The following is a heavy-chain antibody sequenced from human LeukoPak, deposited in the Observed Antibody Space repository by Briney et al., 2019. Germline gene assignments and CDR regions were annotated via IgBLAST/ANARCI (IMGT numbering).Heavy chain of an antibody. D-gene: IGHD3-22*01. Sequence: RRASVKVSCKASGYTFTSYFMYWVRQAPGQGLEWMGLINPRGGNTRYAQKFQGRVTMTRDTSTSTVYMELSSLRSEDTAMYYCARDRTHYYESSGYYSRWEYWGQGTLVTVSS. CDR1: GYTFTSYF. CDR3: ARDRTHYYESSGYYSRWEY. V-gene: IGHV1-46*01. J-gene: IGHJ4*02. CDR2: INPRGGNT.